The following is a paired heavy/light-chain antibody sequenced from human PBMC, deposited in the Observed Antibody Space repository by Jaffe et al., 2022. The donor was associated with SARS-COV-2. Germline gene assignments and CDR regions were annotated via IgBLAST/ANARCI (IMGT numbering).Heavy chain of an antibody. J-gene: IGHJ4*02. CDR2: IDTSGSII. V-gene: IGHV3-48*03. CDR3: AKETPDCGGDCYHS. CDR1: GFTFSSYE. D-gene: IGHD2-21*02. Sequence: EVQLVESGGGLVQPGGSLRLSCADSGFTFSSYEMNWVRQAPGKGLEWVSYIDTSGSIIYYAASVRGRFTVSRDNAKNSLYLQMNSLRAEDTAIYYCAKETPDCGGDCYHSWGQGTLVTVSS.
Light chain of an antibody. V-gene: IGLV2-8*01. CDR2: EVF. J-gene: IGLJ1*01. CDR3: SAHGGSNAFYV. CDR1: SSDVGAYNL. Sequence: QSALTQPPSASGSPGQSVTISCTGTSSDVGAYNLVSWYQQHPGKVPKLIIYEVFKRPSGVPDRFSGSKSGNTASLTVSGLQAEDEADYYCSAHGGSNAFYVFGSGTRVTVL.